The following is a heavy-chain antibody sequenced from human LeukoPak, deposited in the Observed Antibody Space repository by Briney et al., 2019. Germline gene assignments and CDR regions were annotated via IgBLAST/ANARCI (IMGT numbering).Heavy chain of an antibody. CDR3: ARVGTPMVTIVAPYYMDV. CDR1: GFTFSNS. CDR2: ISFDGSNK. D-gene: IGHD5-18*01. J-gene: IGHJ6*03. V-gene: IGHV3-30*03. Sequence: GGSLRLSCAASGFTFSNSQAPGKGLEWVAVISFDGSNKYYADSVKGRFTISRDNAQNSLYLQMNSLRAEDTAVYYCARVGTPMVTIVAPYYMDVWGKGTTVTVSS.